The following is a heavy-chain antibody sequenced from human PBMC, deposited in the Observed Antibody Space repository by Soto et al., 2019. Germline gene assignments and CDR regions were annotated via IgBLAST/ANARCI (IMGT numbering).Heavy chain of an antibody. CDR3: ARDSLAASGTDH. CDR2: INGSSSTI. V-gene: IGHV3-48*04. Sequence: GGSLRLSCAASGFTFGIYSMNWVRQAPGKGLEWISYINGSSSTIYYADSVKGRFTISRDNAKNSLFLQMNSLRAEDTAVYYCARDSLAASGTDHWGQGTLVTVSS. J-gene: IGHJ4*02. D-gene: IGHD6-13*01. CDR1: GFTFGIYS.